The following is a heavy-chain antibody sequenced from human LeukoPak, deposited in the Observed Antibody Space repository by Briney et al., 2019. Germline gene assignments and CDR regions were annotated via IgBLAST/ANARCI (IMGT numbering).Heavy chain of an antibody. V-gene: IGHV1-3*03. CDR2: INAGNGNT. Sequence: ASVKVSCKASGYTFTSYAMNWVRQAPGQGLEWMGWINAGNGNTKYSQEFQGRVTITRDTSASTAYMELSSLRSEDMAVYYCARGLGYDFWSGYYTGSPDFDYWGQGTLVTVSS. CDR1: GYTFTSYA. CDR3: ARGLGYDFWSGYYTGSPDFDY. D-gene: IGHD3-3*01. J-gene: IGHJ4*02.